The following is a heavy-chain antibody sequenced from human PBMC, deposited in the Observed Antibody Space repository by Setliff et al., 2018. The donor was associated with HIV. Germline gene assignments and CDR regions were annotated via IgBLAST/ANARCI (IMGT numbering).Heavy chain of an antibody. Sequence: RLSCGASGFTFDDYTMHWVRQVPGKGLEWLSLISWDGSSTFHADSVKGRFTISRDNSKESLFLQMNSLTTEDTALYYCAKLLGNGGNSDPFDLWGQGTTVTVSS. J-gene: IGHJ3*01. V-gene: IGHV3-43*01. CDR3: AKLLGNGGNSDPFDL. D-gene: IGHD2-21*01. CDR1: GFTFDDYT. CDR2: ISWDGSST.